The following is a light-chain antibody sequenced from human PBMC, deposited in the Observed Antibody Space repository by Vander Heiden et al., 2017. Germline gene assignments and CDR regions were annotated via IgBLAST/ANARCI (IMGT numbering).Light chain of an antibody. CDR1: SGSVSTSYY. Sequence: QTVVTQEPSFSVSPGGTVTLTCGLSSGSVSTSYYPSWYQQTPGQAPRTLIYSTNTRSSGVPDRFSGSILGNKAALTITGAQADDESDYYCVLYMGSGSSKVFGGGTNLTVL. CDR2: STN. J-gene: IGLJ3*02. V-gene: IGLV8-61*01. CDR3: VLYMGSGSSKV.